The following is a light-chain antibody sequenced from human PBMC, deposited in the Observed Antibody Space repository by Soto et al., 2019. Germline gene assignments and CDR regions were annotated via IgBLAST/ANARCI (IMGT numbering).Light chain of an antibody. CDR3: CSYAGSRVV. CDR2: DVL. CDR1: SSDVGGYNY. J-gene: IGLJ2*01. V-gene: IGLV2-11*01. Sequence: QSALTQPRSVSGSPGQSVTISCTGTSSDVGGYNYFSWYQQHPGKAPKFMISDVLQRPSGVPDRFSASKSGNAASLTISGLQAEDEADYYCCSYAGSRVVFGGGTQLTVL.